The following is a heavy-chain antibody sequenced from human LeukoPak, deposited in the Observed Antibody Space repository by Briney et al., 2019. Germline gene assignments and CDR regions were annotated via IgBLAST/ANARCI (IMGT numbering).Heavy chain of an antibody. CDR1: GYTFTSYW. D-gene: IGHD5-24*01. J-gene: IGHJ4*02. CDR3: ARRGDGYNLNFDY. CDR2: IYPGDSVT. Sequence: PGASLQISCQGTGYTFTSYWIGWVRQLPGKALKWMGIIYPGDSVTRDSPSFQGQVTISADKSISTAYLQWSSLKASDTAMYYCARRGDGYNLNFDYWGQGTLVTVSS. V-gene: IGHV5-51*01.